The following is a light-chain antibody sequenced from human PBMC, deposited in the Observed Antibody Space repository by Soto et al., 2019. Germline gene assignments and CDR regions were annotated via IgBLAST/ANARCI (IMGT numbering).Light chain of an antibody. CDR1: SSDVGGYDY. CDR2: EVS. V-gene: IGLV2-14*01. CDR3: SSYSSTSSRV. Sequence: QSALTQPASMSGSPGQSITISCTGTSSDVGGYDYVSWYQQHAGKAPKLVIYEVSNRPSGVSNRFSGSKSGNTASLIISGLQAEDEADYYCSSYSSTSSRVFGTGTKVTVL. J-gene: IGLJ1*01.